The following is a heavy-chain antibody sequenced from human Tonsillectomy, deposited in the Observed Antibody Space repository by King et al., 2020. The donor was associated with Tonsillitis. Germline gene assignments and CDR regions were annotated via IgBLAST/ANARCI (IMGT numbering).Heavy chain of an antibody. CDR2: IWYDGSNK. V-gene: IGHV3-33*01. CDR1: GFTFSNYG. CDR3: AEGVISSSSKDHDAYDV. J-gene: IGHJ3*01. D-gene: IGHD6-6*01. Sequence: VQLVESGGGVVQPGRSLRLSCAASGFTFSNYGMHWVRQAPGKGLEWVAVIWYDGSNKYYADFVKDRFTISRDNSKNTLYLQMNSLRAEDTAVYHCAEGVISSSSKDHDAYDVWGQGTMVTVS.